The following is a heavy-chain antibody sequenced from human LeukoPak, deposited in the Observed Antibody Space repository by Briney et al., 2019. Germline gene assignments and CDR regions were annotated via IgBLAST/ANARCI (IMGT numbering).Heavy chain of an antibody. D-gene: IGHD6-19*01. CDR2: IYSGGST. CDR3: ARVRDSSGWSRPTN. Sequence: PGGSLRLSCAASGFTVSSNYMSWVRQAPGKGLEWVSVIYSGGSTYYADSVKGRFTISRDNSKNTLYLQMNSLRAEDTAVYYCARVRDSSGWSRPTNWGQGTLVTVSS. J-gene: IGHJ1*01. V-gene: IGHV3-53*01. CDR1: GFTVSSNY.